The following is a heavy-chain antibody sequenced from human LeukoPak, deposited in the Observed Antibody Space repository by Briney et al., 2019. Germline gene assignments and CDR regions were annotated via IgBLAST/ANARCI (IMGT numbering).Heavy chain of an antibody. V-gene: IGHV4-59*08. J-gene: IGHJ3*02. CDR2: IYYSGST. CDR1: GGSLNSYY. CDR3: ARLAGYGGKEDAFDI. D-gene: IGHD4-23*01. Sequence: PSETLSLTCTVSGGSLNSYYWSWIRQPPGKGLEWIGYIYYSGSTNYNPSLKSRVTISVDTSKNQFSLKLSSVTAADTAVYYCARLAGYGGKEDAFDIWGQGTMVTVSS.